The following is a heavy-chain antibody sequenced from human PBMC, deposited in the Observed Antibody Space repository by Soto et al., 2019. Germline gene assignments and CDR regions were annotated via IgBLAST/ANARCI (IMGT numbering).Heavy chain of an antibody. Sequence: PGGSLRLSCAASGFTFSSYAMHWVRQAPGKGLEWVAVISYDGSNKYYAESVKGRFTISRDKSENTVVLQMNSVRAEDTAVYYCARLGPYASGTYSFRHNRFDPWGQGTQVTVSS. J-gene: IGHJ5*02. D-gene: IGHD3-10*01. CDR3: ARLGPYASGTYSFRHNRFDP. V-gene: IGHV3-30-3*01. CDR2: ISYDGSNK. CDR1: GFTFSSYA.